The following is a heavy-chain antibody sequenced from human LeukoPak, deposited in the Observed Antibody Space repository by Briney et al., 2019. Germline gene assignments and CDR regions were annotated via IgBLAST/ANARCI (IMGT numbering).Heavy chain of an antibody. CDR3: ARDLFPINWFES. Sequence: TSETLSLTCTVSGGSVTKYYWHWIRQAPGKGREWIGFIFHTGITNYNPSLKSRVTISVDTSKNQFSLKLTSVTAADTAVYFCARDLFPINWFESWGQGTLVTVSS. CDR1: GGSVTKYY. CDR2: IFHTGIT. D-gene: IGHD2-2*02. V-gene: IGHV4-59*02. J-gene: IGHJ5*01.